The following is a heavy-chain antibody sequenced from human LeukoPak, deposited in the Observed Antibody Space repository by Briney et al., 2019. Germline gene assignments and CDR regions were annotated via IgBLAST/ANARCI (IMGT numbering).Heavy chain of an antibody. CDR1: GYTLTELS. CDR2: FDPEDGET. CDR3: ARDSSGYYNHAFDI. D-gene: IGHD3-22*01. Sequence: ASVKVPCKVSGYTLTELSMHWVRQAPGKGLEWMGGFDPEDGETIYAQKFQGRVTMTEDTSTDTAYMELSRLRSDDTAVYYCARDSSGYYNHAFDIWGQGTMVTVSS. V-gene: IGHV1-24*01. J-gene: IGHJ3*02.